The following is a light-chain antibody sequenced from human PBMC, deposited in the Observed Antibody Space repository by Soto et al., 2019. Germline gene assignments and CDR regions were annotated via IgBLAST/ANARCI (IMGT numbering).Light chain of an antibody. V-gene: IGLV2-14*01. CDR2: DVS. Sequence: QSVLTQPASVSGSPGQSITISFPGTSSDVGGYNYGSWYQQHPGKAPKLMIYDVSNRPSGVSNRFSGSKSGNTASLTISGLQAEDEADYYCSSYTSRSTVVFGGGTKLTVL. CDR3: SSYTSRSTVV. CDR1: SSDVGGYNY. J-gene: IGLJ2*01.